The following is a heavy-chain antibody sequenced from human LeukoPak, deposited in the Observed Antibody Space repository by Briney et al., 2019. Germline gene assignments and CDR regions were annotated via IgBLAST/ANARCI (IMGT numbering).Heavy chain of an antibody. V-gene: IGHV3-74*01. CDR2: INSDGSST. J-gene: IGHJ4*02. D-gene: IGHD3-10*01. CDR3: ARGNVYSGSGSSPLDY. CDR1: GFTFSSYW. Sequence: GSLRLSCAASGFTFSSYWMHWVRQAPGKGLVWVSRINSDGSSTSHADSVKSRFTISRDNAKNTLYLQMNSLRAEDTAVYYCARGNVYSGSGSSPLDYWGQGTLVTVSS.